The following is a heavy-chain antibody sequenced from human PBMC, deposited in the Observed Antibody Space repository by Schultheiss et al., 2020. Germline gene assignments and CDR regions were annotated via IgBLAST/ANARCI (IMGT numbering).Heavy chain of an antibody. CDR2: INPNSGGT. CDR3: ARDTVTRHDY. J-gene: IGHJ4*02. Sequence: ASVKVSCKASGYTFTSYGISWVRQAPGQGLEWMGWINPNSGGTNYAQKFQGRVTMTRDTSISTVYMELNRLSSDDTAVFYCARDTVTRHDYWGQGTLVTVSS. V-gene: IGHV1-2*02. CDR1: GYTFTSYG. D-gene: IGHD5-18*01.